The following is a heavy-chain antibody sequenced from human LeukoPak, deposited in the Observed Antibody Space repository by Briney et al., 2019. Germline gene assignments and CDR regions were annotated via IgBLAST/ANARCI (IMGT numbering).Heavy chain of an antibody. V-gene: IGHV1-46*01. CDR2: INPSGGST. CDR1: GYTFTSYY. D-gene: IGHD6-13*01. Sequence: ASVKVSCKASGYTFTSYYMHWVRQAPGQGLEWMGIINPSGGSTSYAQKFQGRVTMTRDMSTSTVYMELSSLRSEDTAVYYCARDWGAAAGKDAFDIWGQGTMVTVSS. J-gene: IGHJ3*02. CDR3: ARDWGAAAGKDAFDI.